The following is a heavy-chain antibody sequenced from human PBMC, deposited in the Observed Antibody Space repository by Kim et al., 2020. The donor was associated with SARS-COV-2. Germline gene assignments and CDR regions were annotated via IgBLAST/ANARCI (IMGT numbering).Heavy chain of an antibody. V-gene: IGHV3-49*02. Sequence: TDYAGSVKGRFTISRDDSKSVAYLQMNSLKTEDTAVYYCATQVRSLYFFDYWGQGTLVTVSS. D-gene: IGHD3-3*01. J-gene: IGHJ4*02. CDR3: ATQVRSLYFFDY. CDR2: T.